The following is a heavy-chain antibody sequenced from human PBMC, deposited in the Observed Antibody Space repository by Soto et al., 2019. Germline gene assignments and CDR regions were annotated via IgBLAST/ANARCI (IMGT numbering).Heavy chain of an antibody. J-gene: IGHJ5*02. Sequence: QVQLVQSGAEVKKPGASVKVSCKASGYTFTTYAIHWVRQAPGQRLEWMGWINAGNGNTKYSQKFQGRVTITRDTSASTAYMELSSLRSEDTAVYYCARSPGGSLVWFDPWGQGTLVTVSS. D-gene: IGHD2-8*02. V-gene: IGHV1-3*01. CDR1: GYTFTTYA. CDR3: ARSPGGSLVWFDP. CDR2: INAGNGNT.